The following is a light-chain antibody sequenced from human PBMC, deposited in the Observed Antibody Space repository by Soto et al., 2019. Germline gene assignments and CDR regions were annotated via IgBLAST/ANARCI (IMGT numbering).Light chain of an antibody. CDR3: QHYNSFSEA. CDR1: QTISSW. CDR2: KAS. J-gene: IGKJ1*01. Sequence: DIHMYLSPSTLAGSVGDRVTITCRASQTISSWLAWYQQKPGKAPKLLIYKASTLKSGVPSRFSGSGSGTEFTLTISSLQPDDFATYYCQHYNSFSEAFGQGTKVDIK. V-gene: IGKV1-5*03.